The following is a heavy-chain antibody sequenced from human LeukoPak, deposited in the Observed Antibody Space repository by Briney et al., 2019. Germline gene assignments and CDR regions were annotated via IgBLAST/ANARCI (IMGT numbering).Heavy chain of an antibody. CDR3: AKDITAMVTSAFDY. Sequence: GRSLRLSCAASGFTFDDYAMHWVRQAPGKGLEWVSGISWNSGSIGYADSAKGRFTISRDNAKNSLYLQMNSLRAEDTALYYCAKDITAMVTSAFDYWGQGTLVTVSS. CDR1: GFTFDDYA. J-gene: IGHJ4*02. D-gene: IGHD5-18*01. CDR2: ISWNSGSI. V-gene: IGHV3-9*01.